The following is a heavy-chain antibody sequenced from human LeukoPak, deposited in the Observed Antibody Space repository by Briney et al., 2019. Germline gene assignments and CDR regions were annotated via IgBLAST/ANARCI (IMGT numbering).Heavy chain of an antibody. J-gene: IGHJ6*02. Sequence: PGGSLRLSCAASGFTFSSYAMSWVRQAPGKGLVWVSRINSDGSSTSYADSVKGRFTISRDNAKNTLYLQMNSLRAEDTAVYYCAREGGVVAAIYGMDVWGQGTTVTVSS. V-gene: IGHV3-74*01. CDR2: INSDGSST. CDR3: AREGGVVAAIYGMDV. CDR1: GFTFSSYA. D-gene: IGHD2-15*01.